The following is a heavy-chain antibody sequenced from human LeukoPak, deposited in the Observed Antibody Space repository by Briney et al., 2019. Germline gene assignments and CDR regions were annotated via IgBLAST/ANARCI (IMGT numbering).Heavy chain of an antibody. V-gene: IGHV3-43*02. CDR3: VKENDAFDL. Sequence: PGGSLRLSCAASGFISDHSARHWVRQAPGKGLEWVGLIGGDGGGTYYTDSVRGRFTAFRDNSKNSLYSQMNSLRTEDSALYYCVKENDAFDLWGQGTMVIVSS. J-gene: IGHJ3*01. CDR2: IGGDGGGT. CDR1: GFISDHSA.